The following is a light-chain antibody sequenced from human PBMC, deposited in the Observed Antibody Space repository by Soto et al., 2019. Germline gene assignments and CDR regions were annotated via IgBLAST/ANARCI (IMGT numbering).Light chain of an antibody. Sequence: QSALTQPRSVSGSPGQSVTISCTGTSSDVGKYNYVSWYQHHPGKAPKLMIFDVTKRPSGVPVRFSGSKSGNTASLTISGLQAEDEADYYCCSYIGSFSLQFGGGTKLTVL. J-gene: IGLJ2*01. CDR2: DVT. V-gene: IGLV2-11*01. CDR3: CSYIGSFSLQ. CDR1: SSDVGKYNY.